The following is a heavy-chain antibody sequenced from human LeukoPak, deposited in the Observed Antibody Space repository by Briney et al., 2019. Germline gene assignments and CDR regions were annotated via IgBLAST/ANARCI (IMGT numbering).Heavy chain of an antibody. CDR2: ISGSGGST. CDR1: GFTFSSYA. D-gene: IGHD3-22*01. CDR3: AKLGAIVVGEN. V-gene: IGHV3-23*01. Sequence: GGSLRLSCAASGFTFSSYAMSWVRQAPGKGLEWVSAISGSGGSTYYADSVKGRFTISRDNSKNTLYLRMNSLRAEDTAVYYCAKLGAIVVGENWGQGTLVTVSS. J-gene: IGHJ4*02.